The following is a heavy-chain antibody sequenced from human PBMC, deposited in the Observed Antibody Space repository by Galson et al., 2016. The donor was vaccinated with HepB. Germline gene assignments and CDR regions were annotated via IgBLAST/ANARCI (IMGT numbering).Heavy chain of an antibody. CDR1: GGSLSGYD. Sequence: SETLSLTCVVSGGSLSGYDWTWIRQSPGKGLEWIGEINHSGRTNYNPSLKSRVAISVDMSKNQFSLKLRSVTAADTAVYFCAFPYDSSAFDYWGQGSLVTVSS. J-gene: IGHJ4*02. CDR3: AFPYDSSAFDY. V-gene: IGHV4-34*01. CDR2: INHSGRT. D-gene: IGHD3-22*01.